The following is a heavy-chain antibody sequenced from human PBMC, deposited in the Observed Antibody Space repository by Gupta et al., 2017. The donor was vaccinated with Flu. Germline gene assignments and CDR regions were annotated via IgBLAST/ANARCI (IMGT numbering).Heavy chain of an antibody. J-gene: IGHJ4*02. D-gene: IGHD3-16*02. Sequence: EVQLVESGGGLVQPGGSLRLSCAASGFTFSSHWMAWVRQAPGKGLEWVANINENGSEKYYVDSVKGRFTISRDNAKNSLYVQMNSLRAEDTAVYYGARADYVGGNYRHIFDYWGQGSLVTVSS. V-gene: IGHV3-7*04. CDR2: INENGSEK. CDR1: GFTFSSHW. CDR3: ARADYVGGNYRHIFDY.